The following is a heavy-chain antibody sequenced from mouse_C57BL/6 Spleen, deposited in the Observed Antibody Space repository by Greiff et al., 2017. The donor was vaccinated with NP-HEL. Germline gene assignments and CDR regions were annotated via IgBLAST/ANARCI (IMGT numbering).Heavy chain of an antibody. J-gene: IGHJ2*01. CDR3: TRQGLLTGTDY. V-gene: IGHV6-6*01. D-gene: IGHD4-1*01. Sequence: EVHLVESGGGLVQPGGSMKLSCAASGFTFSDAWMDWVRQSPEKGLEWVAEIRNKANNHATYYAESVKGRFTISRDDSKSSVYLQMNSLRAEDTGIYYCTRQGLLTGTDYWGQGTTLTVSS. CDR1: GFTFSDAW. CDR2: IRNKANNHAT.